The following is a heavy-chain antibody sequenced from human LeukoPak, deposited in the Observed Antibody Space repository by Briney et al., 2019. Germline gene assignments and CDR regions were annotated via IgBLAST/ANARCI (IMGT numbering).Heavy chain of an antibody. D-gene: IGHD3-10*01. Sequence: SETLSFTCTVSGGSISGDSWSWIRQSAGKGLEWIGRVYTSGNTNYNPSFKSRVTMSIDTSKKQFSLKLRSVTAADTAVYYCARDNPAGPWGQGTLVTVSS. V-gene: IGHV4-4*07. CDR1: GGSISGDS. CDR3: ARDNPAGP. CDR2: VYTSGNT. J-gene: IGHJ5*02.